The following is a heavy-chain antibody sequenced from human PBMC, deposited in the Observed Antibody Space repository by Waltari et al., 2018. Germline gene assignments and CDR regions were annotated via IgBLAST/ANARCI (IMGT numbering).Heavy chain of an antibody. J-gene: IGHJ6*02. CDR2: IRYDGSNK. D-gene: IGHD4-17*01. CDR3: AKEGGDYDEGIYGMDV. V-gene: IGHV3-30*02. Sequence: QVQLVESGGGVVQPGGSLRLSCAASGFTFSSYGMHWVRQAPGKGLEWVAFIRYDGSNKYYADSVKGRFTISRDNSKNTLYLQMNSLRAEDTAVYYCAKEGGDYDEGIYGMDVWGQGTTVTVSS. CDR1: GFTFSSYG.